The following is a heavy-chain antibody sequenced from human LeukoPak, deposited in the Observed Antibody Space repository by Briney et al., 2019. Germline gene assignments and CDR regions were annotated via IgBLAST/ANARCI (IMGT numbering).Heavy chain of an antibody. V-gene: IGHV1-8*03. Sequence: ASVKVSCKASGYTFTNYDINWVRQATGQGLEWMGWMNPKSGNTGYAQKFQGRATITRNTSRNTAYMELSSLRSEDTAVYYCARVDGSVDYWGQGTLVTVSS. CDR3: ARVDGSVDY. CDR1: GYTFTNYD. D-gene: IGHD5-24*01. CDR2: MNPKSGNT. J-gene: IGHJ4*02.